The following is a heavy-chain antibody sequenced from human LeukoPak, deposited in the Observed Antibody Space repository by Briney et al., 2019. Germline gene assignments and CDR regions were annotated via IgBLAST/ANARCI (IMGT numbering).Heavy chain of an antibody. Sequence: ASVKVSCKASGGTFSSYAISWVRQAPGQGLEWMGGIIPLFATANYAQKFQGRLTITADESTSTGYMELSSLRFEDTAVYYCARTRSKQQLDDTFDIWGQGTVVTVSS. CDR3: ARTRSKQQLDDTFDI. CDR2: IIPLFATA. J-gene: IGHJ3*02. V-gene: IGHV1-69*01. D-gene: IGHD6-13*01. CDR1: GGTFSSYA.